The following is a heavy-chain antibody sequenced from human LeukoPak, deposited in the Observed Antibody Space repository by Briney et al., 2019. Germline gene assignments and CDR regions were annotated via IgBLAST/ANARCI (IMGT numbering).Heavy chain of an antibody. V-gene: IGHV3-23*01. CDR1: GFTFSGYA. J-gene: IGHJ4*02. Sequence: QTGGSLGLSCAASGFTFSGYAMNWVRQAPGKGREWVSSISDSGGSIYSADSVKGRFTISRDNSKNKLYLQMNSLRAEDKGIYYCAKDVRRVPAIINDYWGQGTLVTVSS. CDR2: ISDSGGSI. D-gene: IGHD2-2*01. CDR3: AKDVRRVPAIINDY.